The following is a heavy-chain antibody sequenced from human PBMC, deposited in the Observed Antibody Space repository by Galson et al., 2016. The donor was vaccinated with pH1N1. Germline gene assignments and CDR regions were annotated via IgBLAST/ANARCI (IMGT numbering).Heavy chain of an antibody. CDR3: AKGDTFAGISFDY. J-gene: IGHJ4*02. CDR2: ISWNSGSI. V-gene: IGHV3-9*01. D-gene: IGHD3-10*01. Sequence: SLRLSCAASGFTFDDYAMHWVRRAPGKGLEWVSGISWNSGSIDYADSVKGRFTISRDNAKNSLYLQMNSLRAEDTALYYCAKGDTFAGISFDYWGQGTLVTVSS. CDR1: GFTFDDYA.